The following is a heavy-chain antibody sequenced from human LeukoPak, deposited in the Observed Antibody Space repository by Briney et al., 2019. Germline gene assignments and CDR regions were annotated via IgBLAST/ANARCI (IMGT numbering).Heavy chain of an antibody. Sequence: SETLSLTCAVSGGSISSNSYYWGWIRQPPGKGLEWIGSIYYSGSTYYNPSLKSRVTISVDTSKNQFSLKLSSVTAADTAVYYCASKPGYCSGGSCYAFKVYWGQGTLVTVSS. J-gene: IGHJ4*02. CDR1: GGSISSNSYY. D-gene: IGHD2-15*01. CDR2: IYYSGST. V-gene: IGHV4-39*07. CDR3: ASKPGYCSGGSCYAFKVY.